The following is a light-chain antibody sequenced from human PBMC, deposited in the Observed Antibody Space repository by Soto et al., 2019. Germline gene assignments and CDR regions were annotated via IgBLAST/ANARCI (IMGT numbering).Light chain of an antibody. J-gene: IGKJ1*01. V-gene: IGKV3-20*01. CDR2: GAS. CDR3: QQFGTSPWT. Sequence: EIVLTQSPGTLSLSPGEEATLSCRASQSVSSSYLAWYQQKAAQAPRLLIYGASSRATGIPDRFSGSGSGTEFTLTISRLEPEDIAVYYCQQFGTSPWTFGQGTKVDI. CDR1: QSVSSSY.